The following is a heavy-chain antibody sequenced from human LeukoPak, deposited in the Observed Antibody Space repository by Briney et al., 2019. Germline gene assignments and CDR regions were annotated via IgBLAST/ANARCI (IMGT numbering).Heavy chain of an antibody. V-gene: IGHV4-39*01. CDR1: GGSISSSSYY. Sequence: SETLSLTCTVSGGSISSSSYYWGWIRQPPGKGLEWIGSIYYSGSTCYNPSLKSRVTISVDTSKNQFSLKLSSVTAADTAVYYCARVSIVVVPAARPRTYYFDYWGQGTLVTVSS. D-gene: IGHD2-2*01. CDR3: ARVSIVVVPAARPRTYYFDY. J-gene: IGHJ4*02. CDR2: IYYSGST.